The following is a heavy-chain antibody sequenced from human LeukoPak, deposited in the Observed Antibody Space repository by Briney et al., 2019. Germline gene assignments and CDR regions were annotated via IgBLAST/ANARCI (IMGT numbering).Heavy chain of an antibody. CDR3: ARVYYDYVWGSYRYGVFDY. Sequence: NPSETLSLTCAVSGGSISSSNWWRWVRQPPGKGLEWIGEIYHSGGTNYNPSLKRRVTISVDTSKNQFSMMLSSVTAADTAVYYCARVYYDYVWGSYRYGVFDYWGQGTLVTVSS. J-gene: IGHJ4*02. CDR1: GGSISSSNW. D-gene: IGHD3-16*02. V-gene: IGHV4-4*02. CDR2: IYHSGGT.